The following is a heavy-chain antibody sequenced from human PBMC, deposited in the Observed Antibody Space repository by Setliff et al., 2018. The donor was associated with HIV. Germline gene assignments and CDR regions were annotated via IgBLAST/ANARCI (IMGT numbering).Heavy chain of an antibody. V-gene: IGHV3-48*01. CDR2: ITSSGRGI. J-gene: IGHJ6*03. CDR3: ARGQSNCGGGKCYYHTDV. CDR1: GFTFGSHH. D-gene: IGHD2-15*01. Sequence: PGGSLRLSCAASGFTFGSHHMHWVRQAPGKGLEWVSYITSSGRGIYYAESVKGRFTISRDNAKNSLFLQMNSVRGDDTALYYCARGQSNCGGGKCYYHTDVWGNGTTVTVSS.